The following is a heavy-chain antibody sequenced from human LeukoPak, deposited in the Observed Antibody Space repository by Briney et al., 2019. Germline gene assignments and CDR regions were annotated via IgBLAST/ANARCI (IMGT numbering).Heavy chain of an antibody. J-gene: IGHJ4*02. CDR2: VNPSGGST. Sequence: ASVKVSCKAFGYSLTNYYVHWVRQAPGQGLERMGEVNPSGGSTSYAQKFQGRITVTRDTYTNTVYMDLSSLRSEDTATYYCARGAPTTRIGAGRFDYWGQGSLLTVAS. V-gene: IGHV1-46*01. D-gene: IGHD5-12*01. CDR1: GYSLTNYY. CDR3: ARGAPTTRIGAGRFDY.